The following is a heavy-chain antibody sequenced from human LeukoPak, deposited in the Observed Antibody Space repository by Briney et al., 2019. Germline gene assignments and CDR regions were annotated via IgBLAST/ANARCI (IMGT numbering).Heavy chain of an antibody. V-gene: IGHV1-69*06. Sequence: SVKVSCKASGGTFSSYAISWVRQAPGQGLEWMGGIIPIFGTANYAQKFQGRVTITADKSTSTAYMELSSLRSEDTAVYYCASGPYYYDSSGYYPFDYWGQGTLVTVSS. CDR3: ASGPYYYDSSGYYPFDY. CDR1: GGTFSSYA. D-gene: IGHD3-22*01. J-gene: IGHJ4*02. CDR2: IIPIFGTA.